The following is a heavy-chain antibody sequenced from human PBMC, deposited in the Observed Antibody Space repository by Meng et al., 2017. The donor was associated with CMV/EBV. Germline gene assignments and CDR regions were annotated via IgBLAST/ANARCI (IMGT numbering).Heavy chain of an antibody. Sequence: GGSLRLSCAASGFTFSSYWMSWVRQAPGKGLEWVAKIKQDGSEKYYVDSVKGRFTISRDNAKNSLYLQMNSLRAEDTAVYYCARGGDYWGRMDWFDPWGQGTLVTVSS. V-gene: IGHV3-7*01. D-gene: IGHD7-27*01. CDR1: GFTFSSYW. CDR2: IKQDGSEK. CDR3: ARGGDYWGRMDWFDP. J-gene: IGHJ5*02.